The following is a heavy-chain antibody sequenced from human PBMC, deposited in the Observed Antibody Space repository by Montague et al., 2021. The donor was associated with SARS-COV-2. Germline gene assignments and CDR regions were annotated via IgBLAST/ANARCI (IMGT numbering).Heavy chain of an antibody. CDR1: GYSISSGYY. V-gene: IGHV4-38-2*02. D-gene: IGHD2-2*01. Sequence: SETLSLTCTVSGYSISSGYYWGWIRQPPGKGLEWIGSIYHSGSTXYNPSLKSRVTISVDTSKNQFSLKLSSVTAADTAVYYCARSQDCSTTSCHFDYWGQGTLGTVSS. CDR3: ARSQDCSTTSCHFDY. CDR2: IYHSGST. J-gene: IGHJ4*02.